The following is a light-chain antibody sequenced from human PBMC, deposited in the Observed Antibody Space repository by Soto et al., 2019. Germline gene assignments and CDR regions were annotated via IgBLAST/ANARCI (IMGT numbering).Light chain of an antibody. CDR2: GAS. J-gene: IGKJ1*01. Sequence: EIVLTQSPSTLSLSPGERATLSCRASQTVTTDLAWYQQKPGQAPRLVIHGASTRATDFPARFSGSGSGTDFTLTISSLEPEDFAVYYCQQRSNWPLTFGQGTKVDIK. V-gene: IGKV3-11*01. CDR1: QTVTTD. CDR3: QQRSNWPLT.